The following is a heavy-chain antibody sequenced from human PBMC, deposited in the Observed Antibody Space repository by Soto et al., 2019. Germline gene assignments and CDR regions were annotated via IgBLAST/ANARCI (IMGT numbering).Heavy chain of an antibody. D-gene: IGHD3-16*01. Sequence: SVKVSCKASGGPFSSYSATWVRQAPGQGLEWMGGIIPLLGVTNFAQNFQGSVTITADKSTSTAYMELSSLTSEDTAFYYCARGDPLYGGKFCFDSWCQGTLVTVSS. CDR3: ARGDPLYGGKFCFDS. J-gene: IGHJ4*02. CDR2: IIPLLGVT. V-gene: IGHV1-69*10. CDR1: GGPFSSYS.